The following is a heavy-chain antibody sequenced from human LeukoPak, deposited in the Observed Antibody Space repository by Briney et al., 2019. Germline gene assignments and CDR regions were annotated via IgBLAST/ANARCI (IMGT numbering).Heavy chain of an antibody. D-gene: IGHD3-16*02. J-gene: IGHJ4*02. CDR1: GFTFSSYS. CDR2: ISSSSSYI. CDR3: AREKSDDYVWGSYRYTFDY. V-gene: IGHV3-21*01. Sequence: GGSLRLSCAASGFTFSSYSMNWVRQAPGKGLEWVSSISSSSSYIYYADSVKGRFTISRDNAKNSLYLQMNSLRAEDTAVYYCAREKSDDYVWGSYRYTFDYWGQGTLVTVSS.